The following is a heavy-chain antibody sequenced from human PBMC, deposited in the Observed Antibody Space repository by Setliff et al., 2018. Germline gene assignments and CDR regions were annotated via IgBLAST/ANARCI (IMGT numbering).Heavy chain of an antibody. Sequence: SETLSLTCAASGGSFSDYYWTWIRQPPGKGLEWIGEINHSGNTKSKPSLKSRVTITVDPSKNQFSLKLNSVTAADMAVYYCARGPGTSNYGFTPYYFDSWGQGTLVTVSS. J-gene: IGHJ4*02. CDR3: ARGPGTSNYGFTPYYFDS. CDR2: INHSGNT. D-gene: IGHD3-10*01. V-gene: IGHV4-34*01. CDR1: GGSFSDYY.